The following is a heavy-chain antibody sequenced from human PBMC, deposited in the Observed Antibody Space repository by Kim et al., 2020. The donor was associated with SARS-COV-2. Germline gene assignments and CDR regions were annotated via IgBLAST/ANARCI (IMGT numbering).Heavy chain of an antibody. V-gene: IGHV4-59*01. Sequence: KSRVIISVDTSKNQFSLKLSSVTAADTAVYYCARSRDYDILTGRKTLCDYWGQGTLVTVSS. J-gene: IGHJ4*02. CDR3: ARSRDYDILTGRKTLCDY. D-gene: IGHD3-9*01.